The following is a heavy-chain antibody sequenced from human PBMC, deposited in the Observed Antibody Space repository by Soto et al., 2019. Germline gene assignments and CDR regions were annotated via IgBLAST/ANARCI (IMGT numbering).Heavy chain of an antibody. CDR2: INPSGGST. Sequence: ASAKVSCKASGYTFTSYYMHWVRQAPGQGLEWMGIINPSGGSTSYAQKFQGRVTMTRDTSTSTVYMELSSLRSEDTAVYYCARDNARELSSSWYSRYNRFDPWGQGTLVTVSS. CDR3: ARDNARELSSSWYSRYNRFDP. J-gene: IGHJ5*02. CDR1: GYTFTSYY. D-gene: IGHD6-13*01. V-gene: IGHV1-46*01.